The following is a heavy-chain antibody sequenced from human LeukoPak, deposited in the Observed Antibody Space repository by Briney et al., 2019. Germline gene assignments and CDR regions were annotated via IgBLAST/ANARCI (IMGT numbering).Heavy chain of an antibody. V-gene: IGHV3-23*01. CDR1: GFTFSSYA. CDR3: AKFSGGVVYYYYGMDV. Sequence: GGSLRLSCAASGFTFSSYAMSWVRQAPGKGLEWVSAISGSGGSTYYADSVKGRFTISRDNSKNTLYLQMNSLRAEDTAVYYCAKFSGGVVYYYYGMDVWGQGTAVTVSS. CDR2: ISGSGGST. J-gene: IGHJ6*02. D-gene: IGHD3-3*01.